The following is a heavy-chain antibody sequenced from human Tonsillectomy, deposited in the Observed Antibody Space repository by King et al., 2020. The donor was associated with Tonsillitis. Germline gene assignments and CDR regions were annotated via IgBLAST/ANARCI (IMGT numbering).Heavy chain of an antibody. Sequence: ITLKESGPTLVKPTQTLTLTCTFSGFSLSTSGVGVGWIRQPPGKALEWLALIYWNDDKYYSPSLKSRLTITKDISKNQVVFTMTNMDPVDTATYYCAHIATFGAVIVDAFDIWAQGTMVTVSS. CDR3: AHIATFGAVIVDAFDI. CDR1: GFSLSTSGVG. D-gene: IGHD3-16*02. CDR2: IYWNDDK. V-gene: IGHV2-5*01. J-gene: IGHJ3*02.